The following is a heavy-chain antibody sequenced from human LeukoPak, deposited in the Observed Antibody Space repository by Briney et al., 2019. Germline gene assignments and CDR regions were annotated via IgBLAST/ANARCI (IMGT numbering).Heavy chain of an antibody. Sequence: PGGSLRLSCVGSGFTFSSYAMNWVRQAPGKGLEWVSVISGSSVATYYANSVRGRFTISRDNSKNTLYLQMNSLRAEDTAVYYCAKGGTIVGATLDYWGQGTLVTASS. CDR1: GFTFSSYA. CDR2: ISGSSVAT. J-gene: IGHJ4*02. CDR3: AKGGTIVGATLDY. D-gene: IGHD1-26*01. V-gene: IGHV3-23*01.